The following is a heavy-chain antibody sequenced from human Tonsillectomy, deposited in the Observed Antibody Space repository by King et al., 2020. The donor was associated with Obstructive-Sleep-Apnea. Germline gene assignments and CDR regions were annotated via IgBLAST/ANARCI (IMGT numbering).Heavy chain of an antibody. J-gene: IGHJ3*01. D-gene: IGHD1/OR15-1a*01. CDR2: ITYDTSNK. Sequence: VQLVESGGGVVQPGRSLRLSCAASGFSFSSYAMHWVRQAPGKGLEWVAIITYDTSNKYYADSVKGRLTISRDNSKSTLYLQMNSLRAEDTAVYSSARASGNNGGAAFDVWGHGKRVTVSS. CDR3: ARASGNNGGAAFDV. V-gene: IGHV3-30-3*01. CDR1: GFSFSSYA.